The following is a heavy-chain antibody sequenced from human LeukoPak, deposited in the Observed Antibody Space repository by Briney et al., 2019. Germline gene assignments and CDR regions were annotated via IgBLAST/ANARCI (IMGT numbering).Heavy chain of an antibody. J-gene: IGHJ2*01. D-gene: IGHD7-27*01. CDR2: ISSSSSYI. V-gene: IGHV3-21*01. CDR1: GFTFSSYS. CDR3: ARDNWGSWYFDL. Sequence: GESLRLSCAASGFTFSSYSMNWVRQAPGKGLEWVSSISSSSSYIYYADSVKGRFTISRDNAKNSLYLQMNSLRAEDTAVYYCARDNWGSWYFDLWGRGTLVTVSS.